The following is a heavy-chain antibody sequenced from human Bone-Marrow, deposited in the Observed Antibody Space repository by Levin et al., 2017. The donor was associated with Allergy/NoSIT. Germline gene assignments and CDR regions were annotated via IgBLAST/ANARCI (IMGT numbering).Heavy chain of an antibody. CDR2: ISWNSGKT. V-gene: IGHV3-9*01. J-gene: IGHJ3*02. Sequence: SCAASGFTFDDYAMHWVRQTPGRGLEWGSGISWNSGKTGYGDSMEGRFTISRDSAKSSLYLQMNGLRVEDTALYYCAKTRGFSFGINAFDMWGQGTMVTVSS. CDR1: GFTFDDYA. CDR3: AKTRGFSFGINAFDM. D-gene: IGHD5-12*01.